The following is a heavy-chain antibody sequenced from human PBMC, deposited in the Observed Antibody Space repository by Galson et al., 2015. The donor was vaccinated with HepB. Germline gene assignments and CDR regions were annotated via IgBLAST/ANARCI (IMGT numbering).Heavy chain of an antibody. CDR1: GSTFSSHA. CDR2: ISGSGGGT. D-gene: IGHD2-2*01. J-gene: IGHJ6*02. Sequence: SLRLSCAASGSTFSSHAMSWVRQAPGKGLEWVSAISGSGGGTSYADSVKGRFTISRDNSKNTLYLQMNSLRAEDTAVYYCAKDAGSIRNSYGVDVWVQGTTITVSS. V-gene: IGHV3-23*01. CDR3: AKDAGSIRNSYGVDV.